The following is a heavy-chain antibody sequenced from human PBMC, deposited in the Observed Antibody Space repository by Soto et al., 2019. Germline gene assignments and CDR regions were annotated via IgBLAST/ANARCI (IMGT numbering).Heavy chain of an antibody. Sequence: GASLKLSCKASGGTFSRYAISWVRQDPGQGLEWMGGIIPIFGTANYAQKFQGRVTITADESTSTAYMELSSLRSEDTAVYYCARDMYYYGSGSYWGYYYYYGMDVWGQGTTVTVSS. CDR2: IIPIFGTA. CDR3: ARDMYYYGSGSYWGYYYYYGMDV. V-gene: IGHV1-69*13. D-gene: IGHD3-10*01. J-gene: IGHJ6*02. CDR1: GGTFSRYA.